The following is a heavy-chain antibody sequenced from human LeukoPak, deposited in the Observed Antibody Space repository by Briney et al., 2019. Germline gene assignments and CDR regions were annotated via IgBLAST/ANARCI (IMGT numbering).Heavy chain of an antibody. CDR1: GGTFSSYA. J-gene: IGHJ6*03. V-gene: IGHV1-69*05. CDR3: ARDAQGYCSGGSCYANYYYYYMDV. D-gene: IGHD2-15*01. CDR2: IIPIFGTA. Sequence: SVKVSCKASGGTFSSYAISWVRQAPGQGLEWMGGIIPIFGTANYAQKFQGRVTITTDESTSTAYMELSSLRSEDTAVYYFARDAQGYCSGGSCYANYYYYYMDVWGKGTTVTVSS.